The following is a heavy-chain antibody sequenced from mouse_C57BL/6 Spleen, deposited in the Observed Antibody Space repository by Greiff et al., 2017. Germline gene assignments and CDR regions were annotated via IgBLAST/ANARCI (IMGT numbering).Heavy chain of an antibody. D-gene: IGHD4-1*01. CDR3: AKNLGGRSYAMDY. J-gene: IGHJ4*01. CDR2: IWRGGST. Sequence: QVQLKESGPGLVQPSQSLSITCPVSGFSLTSYGVHWVRQSPGKGLEWLGVIWRGGSTDYNAAFMSRLSITKDNSKSQVFFKMNSLQADDTAIYYCAKNLGGRSYAMDYWGQGTSVTVSS. V-gene: IGHV2-5*01. CDR1: GFSLTSYG.